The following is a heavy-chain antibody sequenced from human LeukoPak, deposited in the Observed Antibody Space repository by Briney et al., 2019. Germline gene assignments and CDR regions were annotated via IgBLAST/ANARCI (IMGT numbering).Heavy chain of an antibody. V-gene: IGHV1-69*13. CDR1: GGTFSSYA. J-gene: IGHJ4*02. Sequence: GASVKVSCKASGGTFSSYAISWVRQAPGQGLEWMGGIIPIFGTANYAQKFQGRVTITADESTSTAYMELSSLRSEDTAVYYCARDGSITGTTGEFDYWGQGTLVTVSS. CDR3: ARDGSITGTTGEFDY. CDR2: IIPIFGTA. D-gene: IGHD1-7*01.